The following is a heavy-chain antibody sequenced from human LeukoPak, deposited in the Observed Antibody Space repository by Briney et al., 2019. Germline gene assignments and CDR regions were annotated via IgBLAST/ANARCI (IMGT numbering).Heavy chain of an antibody. D-gene: IGHD6-13*01. CDR2: ISGNGDTT. Sequence: SGGSLRLSCAASGFTFRRYAMTWVRQAPGKGLEWVSPISGNGDTTYYADSVRGRFTISRDNSKNTLYLQMNSLRVEDTAVYYCAKGPHDRGYWYFDLWGRGTLVTVSS. V-gene: IGHV3-23*01. J-gene: IGHJ2*01. CDR1: GFTFRRYA. CDR3: AKGPHDRGYWYFDL.